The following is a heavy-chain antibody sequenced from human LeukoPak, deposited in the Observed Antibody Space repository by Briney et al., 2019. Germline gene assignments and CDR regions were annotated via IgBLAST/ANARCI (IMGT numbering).Heavy chain of an antibody. D-gene: IGHD6-25*01. CDR1: GGSFSGYY. CDR2: INHSGST. CDR3: ARDQRLGYYYYGMDV. J-gene: IGHJ6*02. Sequence: NPSETLSLTCAIYGGSFSGYYWSWIRQPPGKGLEWIGEINHSGSTNYNPSLKSRVTISVDTSKNQFSLKLSSVTAADTAVYYCARDQRLGYYYYGMDVWGQGTTVTVSS. V-gene: IGHV4-34*01.